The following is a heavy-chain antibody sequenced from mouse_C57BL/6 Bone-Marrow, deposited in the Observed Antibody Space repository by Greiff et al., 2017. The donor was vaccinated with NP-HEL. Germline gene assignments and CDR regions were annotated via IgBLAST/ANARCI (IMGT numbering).Heavy chain of an antibody. D-gene: IGHD1-1*01. V-gene: IGHV5-6*02. CDR3: ARPDYYYGSPYWYCDV. CDR1: GFTFSSYG. Sequence: DVMLVESGGDLVKPGGSLKLSCAASGFTFSSYGMSWVRPTPDKRLEWVATISSGGSYTYYPDSVKGRFTISRDNAKNTLYLQMSSLKSEDTAMYYCARPDYYYGSPYWYCDVWGTGTTVTVSS. CDR2: ISSGGSYT. J-gene: IGHJ1*03.